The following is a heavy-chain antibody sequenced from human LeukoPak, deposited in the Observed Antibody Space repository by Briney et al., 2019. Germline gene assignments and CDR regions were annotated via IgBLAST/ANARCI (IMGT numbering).Heavy chain of an antibody. CDR2: IYYSGST. D-gene: IGHD3-10*01. CDR3: ARTRSGSYWD. V-gene: IGHV4-59*01. CDR1: GGSISSYY. J-gene: IGHJ4*02. Sequence: PSETLSLTCTVSGGSISSYYWSWIRQPPGKGLEWIGYIYYSGSTNYNPSLKSRATISVDTSKNQFSLKLSSVTAADTAVYYCARTRSGSYWDWGQGTLVTVSS.